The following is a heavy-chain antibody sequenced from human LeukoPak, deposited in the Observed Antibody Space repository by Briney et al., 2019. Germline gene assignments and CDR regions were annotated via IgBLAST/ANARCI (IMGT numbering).Heavy chain of an antibody. CDR1: AYSIRSGYY. CDR2: IYHSGST. V-gene: IGHV4-38-2*02. CDR3: VRAEYYFDY. Sequence: SETLSLTCTVSAYSIRSGYYWGWIRQPPGKGLEWIGIIYHSGSTYYNPSLKSRVTISVDTSKNQFSLKLSSVTAADTAVYYCVRAEYYFDYWGQGTLVTVSS. D-gene: IGHD3-10*01. J-gene: IGHJ4*02.